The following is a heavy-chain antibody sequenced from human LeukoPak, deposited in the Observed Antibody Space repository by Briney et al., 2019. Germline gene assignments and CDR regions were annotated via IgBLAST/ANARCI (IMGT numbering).Heavy chain of an antibody. CDR3: ARDPGRGYYDSSGYSSWFDP. CDR1: GGTFSSYA. Sequence: ASVKVSCKASGGTFSSYAISWVRQAPGQGLELMGGIIPIFGTANYAQKFQGRVTITTDESTSTAYMELSSLRSEDTAVYYCARDPGRGYYDSSGYSSWFDPWGQGTLVTVSS. J-gene: IGHJ5*02. V-gene: IGHV1-69*05. CDR2: IIPIFGTA. D-gene: IGHD3-22*01.